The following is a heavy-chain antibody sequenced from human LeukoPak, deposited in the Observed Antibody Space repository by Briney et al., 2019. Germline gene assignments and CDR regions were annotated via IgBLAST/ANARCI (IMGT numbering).Heavy chain of an antibody. V-gene: IGHV3-15*01. CDR1: GFSFSNAW. Sequence: SGGSLRLSCAASGFSFSNAWMSWVRQVPGKGLECVGHIKSKTDGGTTDYAAPVKGRFTISRDDSKNTVDLQMNSLKTEDTAVYFCTTGGSWGSYRLLDYWGQGTLVTVSS. D-gene: IGHD3-16*02. CDR2: IKSKTDGGTT. CDR3: TTGGSWGSYRLLDY. J-gene: IGHJ4*02.